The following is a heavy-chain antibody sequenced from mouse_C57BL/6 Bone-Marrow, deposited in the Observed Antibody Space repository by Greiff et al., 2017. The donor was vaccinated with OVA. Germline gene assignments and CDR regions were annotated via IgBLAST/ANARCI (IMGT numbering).Heavy chain of an antibody. CDR3: ARFGVLTGPWFAY. D-gene: IGHD4-1*01. CDR2: IDPSDSYT. Sequence: QVQLQQPGAELVMPGASVKLSCKASGYTFTSYWMHWVKQRPGQGLEWIGEIDPSDSYTNYNQKFKGKSTLTVDKSSSTAYMQLSSLTSEDSAVYYCARFGVLTGPWFAYWGQGTLVTVSA. V-gene: IGHV1-69*01. CDR1: GYTFTSYW. J-gene: IGHJ3*01.